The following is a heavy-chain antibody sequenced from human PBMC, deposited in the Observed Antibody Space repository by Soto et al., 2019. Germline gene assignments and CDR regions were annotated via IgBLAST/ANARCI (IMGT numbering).Heavy chain of an antibody. J-gene: IGHJ4*02. Sequence: ESGGGLVQPGRSLRLSCAASGFTFDDYAMHWVRQAPGKGLEWVSGISWNSGSIGYADSVKGRFTISRDNAKNSLYLQMNSLRAEDTALYYCAKDRGYGSGSYNYFDYWGQGTLVTVSS. CDR3: AKDRGYGSGSYNYFDY. D-gene: IGHD3-10*01. V-gene: IGHV3-9*01. CDR1: GFTFDDYA. CDR2: ISWNSGSI.